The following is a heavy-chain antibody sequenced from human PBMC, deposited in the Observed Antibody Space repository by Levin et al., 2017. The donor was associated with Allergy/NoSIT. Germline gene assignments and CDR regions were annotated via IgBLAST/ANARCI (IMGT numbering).Heavy chain of an antibody. CDR1: GFTFSRYD. CDR3: ARGRYCSNTSCYRSYYFDY. J-gene: IGHJ4*02. D-gene: IGHD2-2*01. Sequence: GESLKISCAASGFTFSRYDMHWVRQTTGKGLEWVSGIGNAGDTYYPDSVKGRFTISREDAEDSLYLQMNSLRAGDTAVYYCARGRYCSNTSCYRSYYFDYWGQGTLVTVSS. V-gene: IGHV3-13*01. CDR2: IGNAGDT.